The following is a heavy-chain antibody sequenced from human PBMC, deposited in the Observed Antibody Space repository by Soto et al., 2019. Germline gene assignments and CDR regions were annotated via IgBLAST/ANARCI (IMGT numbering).Heavy chain of an antibody. Sequence: QVLLVQSGAEVKKPGSSVKVSCKASGGTFSSYAISWVRQAPGQGLEWMGGVIPIFGTANYAQKFQGRVTITADESTSTAYMELSSLRSEDTAVYYCARESRYCSGGSCYFLPGIDYWGQGTLVTVSS. CDR1: GGTFSSYA. J-gene: IGHJ4*02. CDR3: ARESRYCSGGSCYFLPGIDY. D-gene: IGHD2-15*01. CDR2: VIPIFGTA. V-gene: IGHV1-69*12.